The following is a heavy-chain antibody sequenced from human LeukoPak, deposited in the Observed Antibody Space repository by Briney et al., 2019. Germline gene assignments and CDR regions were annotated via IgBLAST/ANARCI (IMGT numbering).Heavy chain of an antibody. CDR3: TRRDSSGYYSFDY. Sequence: GGSLRLSCAASGFTFSSYAMSWVRQAPGKGLEWLGRIRNKADSYTTEYAASVKGRFTISRDDSKNSLYLQMNSLKTGDTAVYYCTRRDSSGYYSFDYWGQGTLVTVSS. CDR1: GFTFSSYA. V-gene: IGHV3-72*01. CDR2: IRNKADSYTT. D-gene: IGHD3-22*01. J-gene: IGHJ4*02.